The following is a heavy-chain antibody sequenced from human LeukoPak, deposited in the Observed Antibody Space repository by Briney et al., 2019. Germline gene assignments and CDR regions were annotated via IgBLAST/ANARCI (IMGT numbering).Heavy chain of an antibody. D-gene: IGHD3-16*01. CDR3: AKEKLRYYDY. CDR1: GFTFSTYL. Sequence: GGSLTLSCEASGFTFSTYLMSWVRQATGKGLECVSSISGCGGTTYYADSEKGRFTISRDNSKNTVYLQMSSLTVEDTAIYYCAKEKLRYYDYWGQGALVSVSS. CDR2: ISGCGGTT. V-gene: IGHV3-23*01. J-gene: IGHJ4*02.